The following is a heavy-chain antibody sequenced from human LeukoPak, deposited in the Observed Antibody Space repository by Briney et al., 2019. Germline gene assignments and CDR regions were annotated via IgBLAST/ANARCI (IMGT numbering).Heavy chain of an antibody. CDR1: GLTFSSYA. V-gene: IGHV3-23*01. CDR2: ISGSGGST. Sequence: PGGSLRLSCAPSGLTFSSYAMSWVRQAPGKGLEWVSAISGSGGSTYYADSVKGRFTISRDNAKNSLYLQMNSLRAEDTAVYYCARETVSASYFDYWGQGTLVTVSS. J-gene: IGHJ4*02. CDR3: ARETVSASYFDY. D-gene: IGHD1-1*01.